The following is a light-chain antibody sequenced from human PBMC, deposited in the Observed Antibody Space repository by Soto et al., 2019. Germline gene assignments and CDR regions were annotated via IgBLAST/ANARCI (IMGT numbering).Light chain of an antibody. CDR3: QQYYSTPLFT. Sequence: DIVMTQSPDSLAVSLGERATINCKSSQSVLYSSNNKNYLAWYQQKPGQPPKLLIYWASTRESGVPDRFSGSGSGTDFTLTISSLQAEDVAVSYCQQYYSTPLFTFGPGTKVDIK. J-gene: IGKJ3*01. CDR1: QSVLYSSNNKNY. CDR2: WAS. V-gene: IGKV4-1*01.